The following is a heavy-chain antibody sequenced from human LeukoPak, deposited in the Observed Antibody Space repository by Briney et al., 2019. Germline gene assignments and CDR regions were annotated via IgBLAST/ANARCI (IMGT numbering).Heavy chain of an antibody. CDR1: GGTFSSYA. J-gene: IGHJ6*03. Sequence: SVKVSCKASGGTFSSYAISWVRQAPGQGLEWMGGIIPIFGTANYAQKFQGRVTITADKSTSTAYMELSSLRSEDTAVYYCAKGRGVTTLYYYYMDVWGKGTTVTVSS. CDR3: AKGRGVTTLYYYYMDV. CDR2: IIPIFGTA. D-gene: IGHD4-17*01. V-gene: IGHV1-69*06.